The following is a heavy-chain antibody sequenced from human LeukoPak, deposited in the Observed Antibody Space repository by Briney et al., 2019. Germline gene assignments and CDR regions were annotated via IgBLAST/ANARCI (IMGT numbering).Heavy chain of an antibody. D-gene: IGHD6-13*01. J-gene: IGHJ4*02. CDR1: GGSISSSSYY. V-gene: IGHV4-39*07. CDR2: IYYSGST. CDR3: ARDLGSSTLFDY. Sequence: SETLSLTCTVSGGSISSSSYYWGWIRQPPGKGLEWIGSIYYSGSTYYNPSLKSRVTISVGTSKNQFSLKLSSVTAADTAVYYRARDLGSSTLFDYWGQGTLVTVSS.